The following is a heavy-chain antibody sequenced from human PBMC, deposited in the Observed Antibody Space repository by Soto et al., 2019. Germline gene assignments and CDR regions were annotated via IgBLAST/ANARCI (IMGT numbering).Heavy chain of an antibody. CDR3: ARHAPASYGDYHYYYYYLDV. J-gene: IGHJ6*03. Sequence: GESLKISFKGSGYSFTSYWIGWVRQMPGKGLEWMGIIYPGDSDTRYSPSFQGQVTISAVKSFSTAYLQWSSLMASDTAMYYCARHAPASYGDYHYYYYYLDVWGKGTTVTVSS. CDR2: IYPGDSDT. V-gene: IGHV5-51*01. CDR1: GYSFTSYW. D-gene: IGHD4-17*01.